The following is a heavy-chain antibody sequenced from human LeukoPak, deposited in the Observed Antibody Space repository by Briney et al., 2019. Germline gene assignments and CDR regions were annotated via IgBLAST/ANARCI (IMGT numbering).Heavy chain of an antibody. J-gene: IGHJ4*02. CDR1: GYTFTSYY. CDR2: ISGSSDDI. CDR3: ARRGYHDYSGFDY. D-gene: IGHD1-26*01. V-gene: IGHV3-21*06. Sequence: GASVKVSCKASGYTFTSYYMHWVRQAPGKGLEWVSSISGSSDDIYYADSVKGRFTVSRDNSKNSLYLQMKRLRAEDTALYYCARRGYHDYSGFDYWGQGTLVTVSS.